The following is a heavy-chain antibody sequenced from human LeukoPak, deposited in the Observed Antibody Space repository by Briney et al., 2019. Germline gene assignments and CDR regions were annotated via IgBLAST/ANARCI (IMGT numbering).Heavy chain of an antibody. CDR2: IYHSGST. D-gene: IGHD5-24*01. V-gene: IGHV4-39*07. Sequence: PSETLSLTCTVSGGSISSSSYYWGWIRQPPGKGLEWIGSIYHSGSTNYNPSLKSRVTISVDKSKNQFSLKLSSVTAADTAVYYCARVEPPLDHWGQGTLVTVSS. J-gene: IGHJ4*02. CDR3: ARVEPPLDH. CDR1: GGSISSSSYY.